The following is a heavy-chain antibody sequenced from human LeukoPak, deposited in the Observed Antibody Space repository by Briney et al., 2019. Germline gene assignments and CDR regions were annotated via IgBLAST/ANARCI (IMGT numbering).Heavy chain of an antibody. V-gene: IGHV1-2*06. Sequence: ASVKVSCKASGYTFTGYYMHWVRQAPGQGLEWMGRINPNSGGTNYAQKFQGRVTMTRDTSISTAYMELSRLRSDDTAVYYCARDLGGRHQLVFDYWGQGTLVTVSS. J-gene: IGHJ4*02. D-gene: IGHD1-26*01. CDR2: INPNSGGT. CDR1: GYTFTGYY. CDR3: ARDLGGRHQLVFDY.